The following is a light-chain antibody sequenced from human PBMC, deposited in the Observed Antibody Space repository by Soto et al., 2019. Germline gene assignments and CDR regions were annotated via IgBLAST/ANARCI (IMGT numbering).Light chain of an antibody. J-gene: IGKJ1*01. CDR2: GAS. Sequence: IVLTQSPGTRSLSPGERATLSCRASQSVSNNYLAWYQQKPGQAPRLLIYGASNRATGIPDRFSGIGSGTDFTLTISRMAPEDFAVYYCQQYGSSGTFGQGTKVDIK. CDR3: QQYGSSGT. V-gene: IGKV3-20*01. CDR1: QSVSNNY.